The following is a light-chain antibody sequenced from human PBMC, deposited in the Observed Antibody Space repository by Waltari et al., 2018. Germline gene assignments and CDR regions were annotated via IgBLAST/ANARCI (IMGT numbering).Light chain of an antibody. CDR3: CSYAGRSTWV. J-gene: IGLJ3*02. V-gene: IGLV2-14*03. Sequence: QSPLTQPASVSGSPGQSITISCTGASTDVGDYNYVSWYQQIPGKAPKVIIYDVTKRPAGVSNRSSGSNAGNSASPSISGLQAEDEAHYYCCSYAGRSTWVFGGGTKVTVL. CDR1: STDVGDYNY. CDR2: DVT.